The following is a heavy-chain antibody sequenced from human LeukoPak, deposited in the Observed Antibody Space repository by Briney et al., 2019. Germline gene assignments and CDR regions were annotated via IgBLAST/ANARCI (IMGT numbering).Heavy chain of an antibody. Sequence: GGSLRLSCAASGFTFSSYAMRWVRQAPGKGLEWVSAVTGSGGTTYYADSVKGRFTISRDNSKNTLYLQMNSLRAEDTAVYYCARRGSGSYSHFDYWGQGTLVTVSS. CDR2: VTGSGGTT. V-gene: IGHV3-23*01. CDR1: GFTFSSYA. CDR3: ARRGSGSYSHFDY. J-gene: IGHJ4*02. D-gene: IGHD3-10*01.